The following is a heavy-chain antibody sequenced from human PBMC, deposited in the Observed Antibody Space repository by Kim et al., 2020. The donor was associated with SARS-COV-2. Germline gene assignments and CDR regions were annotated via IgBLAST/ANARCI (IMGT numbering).Heavy chain of an antibody. Sequence: SVKVSCKASGGTFSSYAISWVRQAPGQGLEWMGRIIPILGIANYAQKFQGRVTITADKSTSTAYMELSSLRSEDTAVYYCAREKGVRYDILTGYYSEDYYYYYMDVWGKGTTVTVSS. J-gene: IGHJ6*03. CDR1: GGTFSSYA. D-gene: IGHD3-9*01. CDR2: IIPILGIA. V-gene: IGHV1-69*04. CDR3: AREKGVRYDILTGYYSEDYYYYYMDV.